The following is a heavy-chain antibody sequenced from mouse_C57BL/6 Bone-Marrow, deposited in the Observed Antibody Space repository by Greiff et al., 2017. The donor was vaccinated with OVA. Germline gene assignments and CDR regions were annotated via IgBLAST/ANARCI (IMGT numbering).Heavy chain of an antibody. V-gene: IGHV2-6-1*01. CDR3: ARHTPSVVATRDYAMDY. CDR2: IWSDGST. J-gene: IGHJ4*01. D-gene: IGHD1-1*01. Sequence: QVQLQQSGPGLVAPSQSLSITCTVSGFSLTSYGVHWVRQPPGKGLAWLVVIWSDGSTTYYSALISRLSISKDNSKSQVFLKMNSLQTDDTAMDNCARHTPSVVATRDYAMDYWGQGTSVTVSS. CDR1: GFSLTSYG.